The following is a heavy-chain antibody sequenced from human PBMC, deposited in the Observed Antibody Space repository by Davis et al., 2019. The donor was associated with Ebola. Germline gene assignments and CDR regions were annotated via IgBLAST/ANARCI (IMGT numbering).Heavy chain of an antibody. CDR1: GGSISSGGYS. J-gene: IGHJ5*02. CDR2: IYHSGST. Sequence: MPSETLSLTCAVSGGSISSGGYSWSWIRQPPGKGLEWIGYIYHSGSTYYNPSLKSRVTISVDRSKNQFSLKLSSVTAADTAVYYCARGKPCGSSFWFDPWGPGTLVTVPS. V-gene: IGHV4-30-2*01. CDR3: ARGKPCGSSFWFDP. D-gene: IGHD6-13*01.